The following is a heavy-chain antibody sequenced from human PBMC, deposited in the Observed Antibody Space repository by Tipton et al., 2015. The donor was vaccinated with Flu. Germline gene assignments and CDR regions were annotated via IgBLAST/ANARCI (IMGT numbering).Heavy chain of an antibody. CDR1: GVNVSGNY. J-gene: IGHJ6*02. V-gene: IGHV3-53*01. CDR3: ARVTGASTAYGMDV. Sequence: SGVNVSGNYMSWVRQTPGKGLEWVSVIYGEGRASYTDSVKGRFTISRDTSKNTRFLQMNSLRVDDTAVYYCARVTGASTAYGMDVWGQGTTVTVSS. CDR2: IYGEGRA. D-gene: IGHD2-2*01.